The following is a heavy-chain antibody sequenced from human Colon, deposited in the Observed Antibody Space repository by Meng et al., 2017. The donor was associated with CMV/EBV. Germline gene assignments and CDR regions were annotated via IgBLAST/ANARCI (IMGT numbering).Heavy chain of an antibody. CDR2: MSNDGSSQ. Sequence: SGFTFHNYGMHWVRQAPGKGLEWVAVMSNDGSSQNYAGSVKGRFTISRDNSDNTLYLQMNSLRPEDTAVCYCAKDRLSTKLGVIDHWGQGALVTVSS. J-gene: IGHJ4*02. CDR1: GFTFHNYG. CDR3: AKDRLSTKLGVIDH. D-gene: IGHD2-8*01. V-gene: IGHV3-30*18.